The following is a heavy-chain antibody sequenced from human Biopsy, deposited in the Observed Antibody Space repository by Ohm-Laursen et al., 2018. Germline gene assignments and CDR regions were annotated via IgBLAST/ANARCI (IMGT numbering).Heavy chain of an antibody. V-gene: IGHV3-74*03. J-gene: IGHJ6*02. CDR3: AKDLHNYGMDV. CDR2: INKDGNTL. Sequence: SLRLSCAASGFTFSSYWMNWVRQVPGKGLVWVATINKDGNTLQYVDSVRGRFTISRDNAKNTLHLQMSSLRADDTAIYYCAKDLHNYGMDVWGQGTTVTVSS. CDR1: GFTFSSYW.